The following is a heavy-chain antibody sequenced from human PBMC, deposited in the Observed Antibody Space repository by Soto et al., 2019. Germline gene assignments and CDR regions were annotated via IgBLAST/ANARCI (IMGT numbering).Heavy chain of an antibody. CDR2: IYYSGSI. Sequence: SETLSLACTVSGGSISSYYWTWIRQPPRKGLEWIGYIYYSGSINYNPSLKSRVTISIDTSKNQFSLNLSSVTTADTAVYYCAREGSCSGSSCDGGFDPWGQGTLVTVS. J-gene: IGHJ5*02. V-gene: IGHV4-59*01. CDR3: AREGSCSGSSCDGGFDP. CDR1: GGSISSYY. D-gene: IGHD2-15*01.